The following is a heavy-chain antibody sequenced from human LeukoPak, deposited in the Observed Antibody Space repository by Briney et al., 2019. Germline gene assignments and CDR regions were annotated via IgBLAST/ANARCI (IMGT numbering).Heavy chain of an antibody. CDR2: MNPNSGNT. J-gene: IGHJ4*02. Sequence: ASVKVSCKASGYTFTSYDINWVRQATGQGLEWMGWMNPNSGNTGYAQKFQGRVTMTRNTSISTAYMELSSLRSEGTAVYYCARGDSSSWYKAGWGQGTLVTVSS. CDR1: GYTFTSYD. CDR3: ARGDSSSWYKAG. V-gene: IGHV1-8*01. D-gene: IGHD6-13*01.